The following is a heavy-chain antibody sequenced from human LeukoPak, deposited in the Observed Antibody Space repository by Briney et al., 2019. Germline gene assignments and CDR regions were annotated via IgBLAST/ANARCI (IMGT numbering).Heavy chain of an antibody. D-gene: IGHD3-10*02. CDR3: AKDLHYYVAMDV. CDR1: GFTVSSSF. J-gene: IGHJ6*02. Sequence: GGSLRLSCVGSGFTVSSSFMSWVRQAPGKGLEWVSNLYNDAFDSATHYADSVKGRFTISRDNSQSTVFLQMNSLRAEDTALYYCAKDLHYYVAMDVWGQGTAVTVSS. CDR2: LYNDAFDSAT. V-gene: IGHV3-53*01.